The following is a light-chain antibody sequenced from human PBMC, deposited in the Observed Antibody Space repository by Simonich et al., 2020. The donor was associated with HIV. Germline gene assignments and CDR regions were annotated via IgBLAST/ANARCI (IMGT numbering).Light chain of an antibody. J-gene: IGLJ3*02. CDR1: SSDVGGYNY. CDR2: EGD. CDR3: CSYAGSRNFWI. Sequence: QSALTQPASVSGSPGQSITISCTGTSSDVGGYNYVSWYQQHPGKAPKLIIYEGDKRPSGFSKRFSGSQSGNTASLTIAGLQAEDEAGYFCCSYAGSRNFWIFGGGTKLTVL. V-gene: IGLV2-23*01.